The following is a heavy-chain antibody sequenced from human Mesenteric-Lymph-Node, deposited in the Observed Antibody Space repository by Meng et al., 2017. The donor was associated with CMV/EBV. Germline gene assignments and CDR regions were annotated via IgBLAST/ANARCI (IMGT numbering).Heavy chain of an antibody. V-gene: IGHV3-30-3*01. J-gene: IGHJ6*02. CDR3: ARGYSAYDNYYYYAMDV. CDR1: GFTFSSYA. Sequence: GGSLRLSCAASGFTFSSYAMHWVRQAPGKGLEWVAVISYDGSNKYYADSVKGRFTISRDNSKNTLYLQMSSLRAEDTAVYFCARGYSAYDNYYYYAMDVWGQGTTVTVSS. CDR2: ISYDGSNK. D-gene: IGHD5-12*01.